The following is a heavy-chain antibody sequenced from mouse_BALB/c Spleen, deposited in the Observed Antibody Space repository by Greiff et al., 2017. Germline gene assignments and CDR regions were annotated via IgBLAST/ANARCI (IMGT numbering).Heavy chain of an antibody. Sequence: EVQLQESGPGLVKPSQSLSLTCTVTGYSITSDYAWNWIRQFPGNKLEWMGYISYSGSTSYNPSLKSRISITRDTSKNQFFLQLNSVTTEDTATYYCARYDYYGSSCDYWGQGTTLTVSS. CDR3: ARYDYYGSSCDY. D-gene: IGHD1-1*01. CDR2: ISYSGST. CDR1: GYSITSDYA. J-gene: IGHJ2*01. V-gene: IGHV3-2*02.